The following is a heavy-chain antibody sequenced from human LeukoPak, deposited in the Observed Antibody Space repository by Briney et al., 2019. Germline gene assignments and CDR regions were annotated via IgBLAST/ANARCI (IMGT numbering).Heavy chain of an antibody. CDR1: GFTFSSYS. J-gene: IGHJ3*02. Sequence: MSGGSLRLSCAASGFTFSSYSMNWVRQAPGKGLEWVSSISSSSSYIYYADSVKGRFTISRDNAKNSLYLQMNSLRAEDTAVYYCARDQGGYYDSSGYFEQYGPYEAFDIWGQGTMVTVSS. CDR2: ISSSSSYI. D-gene: IGHD3-22*01. CDR3: ARDQGGYYDSSGYFEQYGPYEAFDI. V-gene: IGHV3-21*01.